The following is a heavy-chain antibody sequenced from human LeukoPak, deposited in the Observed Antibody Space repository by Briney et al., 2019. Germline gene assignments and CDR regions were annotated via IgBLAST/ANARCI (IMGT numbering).Heavy chain of an antibody. J-gene: IGHJ5*02. D-gene: IGHD2-15*01. CDR3: ARVGYCSGGSCRFDP. V-gene: IGHV4-59*01. CDR2: ISNSGTT. CDR1: GGSINIYY. Sequence: SETLSLTCTVSGGSINIYYWSWIRQPPGKGLEWIGYISNSGTTNYSPSLKSRVTISVDTSKNKFSLDLSSVTAADTAVYYCARVGYCSGGSCRFDPWGQGTLVTVSS.